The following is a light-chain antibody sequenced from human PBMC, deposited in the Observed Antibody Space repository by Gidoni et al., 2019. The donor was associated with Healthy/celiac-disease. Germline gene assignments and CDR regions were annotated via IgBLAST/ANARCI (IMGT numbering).Light chain of an antibody. Sequence: QSVLTQPPSVSGAPGQRVTISCTGRSSNIGAGYDVQWYQHLPGTAPKPLSYGNSNRPSGVPDRFSGSKSGTSASLAITGLQAEDEADYYCQSYDSSLSHWVFGGGTKLTVL. J-gene: IGLJ3*02. CDR2: GNS. V-gene: IGLV1-40*01. CDR3: QSYDSSLSHWV. CDR1: SSNIGAGYD.